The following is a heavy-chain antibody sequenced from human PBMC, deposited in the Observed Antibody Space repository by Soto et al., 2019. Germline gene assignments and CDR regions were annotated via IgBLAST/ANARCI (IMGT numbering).Heavy chain of an antibody. J-gene: IGHJ6*02. CDR3: ARRIGTTEYYYYGMDV. CDR2: INAGNGNT. Sequence: GASVKVSFKASGYTFTSYAMHWLRQAPGQRLEWMGWINAGNGNTKYSQKFQGRVTITRDTSASTAYMELSSLRSEDTAVYYCARRIGTTEYYYYGMDVWGQGTTVTVSS. D-gene: IGHD1-7*01. CDR1: GYTFTSYA. V-gene: IGHV1-3*01.